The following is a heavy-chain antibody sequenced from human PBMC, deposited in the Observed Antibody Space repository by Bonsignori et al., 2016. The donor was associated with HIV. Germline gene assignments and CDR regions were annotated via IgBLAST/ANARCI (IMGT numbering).Heavy chain of an antibody. J-gene: IGHJ3*02. CDR3: AKDNQPAAGWQLLYPGAFDI. V-gene: IGHV3-9*01. CDR2: ISWNRGSR. D-gene: IGHD2-2*02. Sequence: VRQAPGKGLEWVSGISWNRGSRGYADSVKGRFTISRDNAKNSLYLQMNSLRAEDTALYYCAKDNQPAAGWQLLYPGAFDIWGQGTMVTVSS.